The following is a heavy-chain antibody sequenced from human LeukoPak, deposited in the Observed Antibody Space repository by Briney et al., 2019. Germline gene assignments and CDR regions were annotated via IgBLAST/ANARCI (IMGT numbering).Heavy chain of an antibody. D-gene: IGHD3-9*01. Sequence: GGSLRLSCAPSGFTVSSNYMSWVRQAPGKGLEWVSAIYSGGSTYYADSVKGRFTISRDNSKNTVYLQMNSLRAEDTAVYHCARGTTDILTGYYYYAMDVWGQGTTVTVSS. V-gene: IGHV3-53*01. CDR2: IYSGGST. J-gene: IGHJ6*02. CDR1: GFTVSSNY. CDR3: ARGTTDILTGYYYYAMDV.